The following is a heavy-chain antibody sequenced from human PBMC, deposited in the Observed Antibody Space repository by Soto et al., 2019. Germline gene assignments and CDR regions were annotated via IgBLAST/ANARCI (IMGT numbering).Heavy chain of an antibody. CDR3: PSYRGSYDTSGNSPFAC. CDR1: GYPFTGYY. CDR2: IDPNSGGT. Sequence: DSVKVSCKASGYPFTGYYMHCVRQPTGQGLEWMGWIDPNSGGTKYAQRFPVRVTMTRDTSISTAYRQLTXLRSDDTAVYYCPSYRGSYDTSGNSPFACRCLGTLLTVSS. V-gene: IGHV1-2*02. J-gene: IGHJ4*02. D-gene: IGHD3-22*01.